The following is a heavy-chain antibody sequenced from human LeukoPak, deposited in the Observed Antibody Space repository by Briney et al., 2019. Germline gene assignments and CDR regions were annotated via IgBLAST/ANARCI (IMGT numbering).Heavy chain of an antibody. V-gene: IGHV3-48*04. CDR2: ISSSGSTI. CDR3: ARGLAMGDY. D-gene: IGHD5-24*01. CDR1: GFTFSSHW. Sequence: GGSLRLSCAASGFTFSSHWMNWVRQAPGKGLEWVSYISSSGSTIYYADSVKGRFTISRDNAKNSLYLQMKSPRAEDTAVYYCARGLAMGDYWGQGTLVTVSS. J-gene: IGHJ4*02.